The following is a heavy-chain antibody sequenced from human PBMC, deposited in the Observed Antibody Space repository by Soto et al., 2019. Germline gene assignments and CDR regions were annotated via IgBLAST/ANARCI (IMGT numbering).Heavy chain of an antibody. J-gene: IGHJ5*02. CDR1: GFTFSSYA. CDR2: ISGSGGST. Sequence: EVQLLESGGGLVQPGGSLRLSCAASGFTFSSYAMSWVRQAPGKGLEWVSAISGSGGSTYYADSVKGRFTISRDNSKNTLYLLMNSLRAEDTAVYYCAKAQQWLVQEDDWFDPWGQGTLVTVSS. V-gene: IGHV3-23*01. CDR3: AKAQQWLVQEDDWFDP. D-gene: IGHD6-19*01.